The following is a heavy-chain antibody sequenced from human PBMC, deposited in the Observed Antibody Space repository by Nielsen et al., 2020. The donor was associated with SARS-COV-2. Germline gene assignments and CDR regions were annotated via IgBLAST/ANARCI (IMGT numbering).Heavy chain of an antibody. D-gene: IGHD2-8*01. CDR2: FDLEDGGT. Sequence: ASVKVSCKVSGYRLTELPMHWVRQAPGRGLEWMGGFDLEDGGTTNAQRFQGRVTMTEDTSTDTAYMELSSLRSEDTAMYYCARCDTNGFDGFDHWGQGTLVTVSS. V-gene: IGHV1-24*01. CDR1: GYRLTELP. J-gene: IGHJ4*02. CDR3: ARCDTNGFDGFDH.